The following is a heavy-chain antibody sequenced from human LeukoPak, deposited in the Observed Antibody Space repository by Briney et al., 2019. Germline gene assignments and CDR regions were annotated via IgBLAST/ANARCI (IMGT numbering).Heavy chain of an antibody. V-gene: IGHV3-74*01. CDR3: ARRSYGMDV. CDR1: GFTFSNYW. J-gene: IGHJ6*02. Sequence: GGSLRLSCAASGFTFSNYWMHWVRQAPGKGLAWVSRINTDGSSTSYADSVKGRFTISRDNAKNSLYLQMNSLRDEDTAVYYCARRSYGMDVWGQGTTVTVSS. CDR2: INTDGSST.